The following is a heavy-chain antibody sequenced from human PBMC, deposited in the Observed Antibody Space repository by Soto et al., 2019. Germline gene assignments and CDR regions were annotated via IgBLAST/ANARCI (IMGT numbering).Heavy chain of an antibody. V-gene: IGHV4-59*01. Sequence: SETLSLTCTVSGGSISSYYWSWIRQPPGKGLEWIGYIYYSGGTNYNPSLKSRVTISLDKSKSQFSLRLISVTAADTAVYYCTREQSDDNYFDPWGQGTLVTVSS. J-gene: IGHJ5*02. CDR1: GGSISSYY. CDR3: TREQSDDNYFDP. D-gene: IGHD6-19*01. CDR2: IYYSGGT.